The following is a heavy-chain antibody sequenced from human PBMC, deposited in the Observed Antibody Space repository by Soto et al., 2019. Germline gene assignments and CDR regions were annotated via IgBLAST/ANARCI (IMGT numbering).Heavy chain of an antibody. CDR1: GSTFTSYY. CDR2: INPSGGST. D-gene: IGHD3-22*01. CDR3: ARGDRYYYDSSGSPAPDY. V-gene: IGHV1-46*01. J-gene: IGHJ4*02. Sequence: ASVKVSCKASGSTFTSYYMHWVRQAPGQGLEWMGIINPSGGSTSYAQKFQGRVTMTRDTSTSTVYMELSSLRSEDTAVYYCARGDRYYYDSSGSPAPDYWGQGTLVTVSS.